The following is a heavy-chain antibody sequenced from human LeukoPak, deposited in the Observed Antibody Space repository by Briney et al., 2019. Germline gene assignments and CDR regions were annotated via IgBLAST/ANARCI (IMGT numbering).Heavy chain of an antibody. CDR1: GYTLTELS. V-gene: IGHV1-24*01. CDR2: FDPEDGET. D-gene: IGHD3-16*01. CDR3: ATDRGRLITFGGVMSN. Sequence: ASVKVSCKVSGYTLTELSMHWVRQAPGKGLEWMGGFDPEDGETIYAQKFQGRVTMTEDTSTDTAYMELSSLRSEDTAVYYCATDRGRLITFGGVMSNWGQGTLVTASS. J-gene: IGHJ4*02.